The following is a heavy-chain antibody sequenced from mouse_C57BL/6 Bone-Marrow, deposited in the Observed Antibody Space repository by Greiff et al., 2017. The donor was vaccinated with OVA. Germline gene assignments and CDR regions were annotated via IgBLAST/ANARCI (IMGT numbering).Heavy chain of an antibody. D-gene: IGHD1-1*01. CDR1: GFSLTSYG. V-gene: IGHV2-2*01. J-gene: IGHJ4*01. CDR2: IWSGGST. CDR3: ARKVLRYLYYAMDY. Sequence: VKLVESGPGLVQPSQSLSITCTVSGFSLTSYGVHWVRQSPGKGLEWLGVIWSGGSTDYNAAFISRLSISKDNSKSQVFFKMNSLQADETAIYYCARKVLRYLYYAMDYWGQGTSVTVSS.